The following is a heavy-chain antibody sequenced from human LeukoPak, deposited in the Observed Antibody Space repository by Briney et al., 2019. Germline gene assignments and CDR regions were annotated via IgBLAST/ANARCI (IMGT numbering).Heavy chain of an antibody. CDR3: ATSSTSGPYYFDY. CDR2: ISPDGKST. J-gene: IGHJ4*02. D-gene: IGHD6-19*01. CDR1: GFTFSDYW. Sequence: GGSLRLSCAASGFTFSDYWMPWVRQAPGKGLVWVSRISPDGKSTNYADSVKGRFTISRDNAKNTLYLQMNSLTDEDAAVYYCATSSTSGPYYFDYWGQGTLVTVSS. V-gene: IGHV3-74*01.